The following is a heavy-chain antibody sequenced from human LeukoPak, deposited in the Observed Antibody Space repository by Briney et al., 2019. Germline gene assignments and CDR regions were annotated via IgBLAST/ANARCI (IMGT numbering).Heavy chain of an antibody. J-gene: IGHJ1*01. D-gene: IGHD4-17*01. CDR1: GFTFSNYG. V-gene: IGHV3-48*01. Sequence: GWSLRLSCVASGFTFSNYGMNWVRQAPGKGLEWVSYISRNSGSIYYAYSVKGRFTISRDNAKNPLYLQMDSLRAEDTAVYYCARPLDDYGDYVSYFHHWGQGTLVTESS. CDR2: ISRNSGSI. CDR3: ARPLDDYGDYVSYFHH.